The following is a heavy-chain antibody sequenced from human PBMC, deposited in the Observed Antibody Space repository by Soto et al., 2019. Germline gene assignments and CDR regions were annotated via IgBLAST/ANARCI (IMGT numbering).Heavy chain of an antibody. D-gene: IGHD2-15*01. J-gene: IGHJ6*02. CDR3: ARHPGYCSGGSCNGQYTLDV. Sequence: SETLSLTCTVSGGSISSYYWSWIRQPPGKGLEWIGYIYYSGSTNYNPSLKSRVTISVDTSKNQFSLDLTSVTATDTAVYFCARHPGYCSGGSCNGQYTLDVWGQGTTVTVSS. V-gene: IGHV4-59*08. CDR2: IYYSGST. CDR1: GGSISSYY.